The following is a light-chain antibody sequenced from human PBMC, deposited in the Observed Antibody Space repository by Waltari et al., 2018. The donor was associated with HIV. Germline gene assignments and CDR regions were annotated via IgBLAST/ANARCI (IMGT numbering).Light chain of an antibody. CDR1: QDISNY. J-gene: IGKJ3*01. CDR2: DAS. Sequence: DIQMTQSPSSLPASVGDRVTITCQASQDISNYLNWYQQKPGKAPKLLIYDASNLETGVPSRFSGSGSGTDFTFTISSLQPEDIATYYCQQYRTFGPGTKVDIK. CDR3: QQYRT. V-gene: IGKV1-33*01.